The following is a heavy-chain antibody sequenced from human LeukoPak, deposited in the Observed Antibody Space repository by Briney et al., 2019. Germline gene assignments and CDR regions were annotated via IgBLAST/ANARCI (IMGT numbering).Heavy chain of an antibody. Sequence: GGSLRLSRAASGLTFSNYGMHWVRQAPGKGLEWVAFVRYDGSDKYYADSVKGRFTISRDNSENTLFLQMNSLRAEDTAVYYCAKDRGYFDYWGQGTLVTVSS. J-gene: IGHJ4*02. CDR1: GLTFSNYG. CDR3: AKDRGYFDY. V-gene: IGHV3-30*02. CDR2: VRYDGSDK.